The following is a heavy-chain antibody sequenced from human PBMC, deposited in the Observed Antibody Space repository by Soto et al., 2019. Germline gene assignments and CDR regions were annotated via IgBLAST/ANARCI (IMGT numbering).Heavy chain of an antibody. D-gene: IGHD6-13*01. CDR1: GFTFRICA. CDR3: AKDHEYSSNWYPDS. J-gene: IGHJ5*01. V-gene: IGHV3-23*01. Sequence: GESLKSPGAASGFTFRICAMSWVLQAPGKGLEWVSAISGGGVSTYYADSVKGRVTISRDNSKNTLYLQMNSLRAEDTAVYYCAKDHEYSSNWYPDSWGQGTLVTVSS. CDR2: ISGGGVST.